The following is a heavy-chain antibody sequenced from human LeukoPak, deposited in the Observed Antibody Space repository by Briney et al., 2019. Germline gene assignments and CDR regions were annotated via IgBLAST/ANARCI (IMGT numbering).Heavy chain of an antibody. V-gene: IGHV4-61*02. CDR1: GGSISSVNYY. D-gene: IGHD3-22*01. CDR2: IYTSGST. J-gene: IGHJ4*02. Sequence: SETLSLTCTVSGGSISSVNYYWSWIRQPAGKGLEWIGRIYTSGSTNYNPSLKSRVTISGDTSKNQFSLRLSSVTAADTAVYYCARASYSYDINGWVPFDYWGQGTLVTVSS. CDR3: ARASYSYDINGWVPFDY.